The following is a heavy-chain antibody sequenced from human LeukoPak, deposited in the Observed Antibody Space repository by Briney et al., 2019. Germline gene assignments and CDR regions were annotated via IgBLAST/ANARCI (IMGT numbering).Heavy chain of an antibody. V-gene: IGHV4-59*08. D-gene: IGHD4-23*01. CDR3: AKTRSTTVADWYFDL. Sequence: SETLSLTCTVSGDSISSYYWSWIRQPPGKGLEWIGYIYYSGSTNYNPSLKSRVTISVDTSKNQFSLKLSSVTAADTAVYYCAKTRSTTVADWYFDLWGRGTLVTVSS. J-gene: IGHJ2*01. CDR2: IYYSGST. CDR1: GDSISSYY.